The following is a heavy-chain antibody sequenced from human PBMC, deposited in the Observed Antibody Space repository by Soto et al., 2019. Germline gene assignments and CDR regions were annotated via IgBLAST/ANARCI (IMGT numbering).Heavy chain of an antibody. CDR1: GGSISSDNW. CDR2: MYHSGST. J-gene: IGHJ4*02. V-gene: IGHV4-4*02. Sequence: SETLSLTCAFSGGSISSDNWWTWVRQPPGKGLEWIGEMYHSGSTNYSPSLKSRVTISVDKSNNQFSLKLTSVTAADTALYYCARASAASLLRGAIINWGQGTLVTVSS. D-gene: IGHD3-10*01. CDR3: ARASAASLLRGAIIN.